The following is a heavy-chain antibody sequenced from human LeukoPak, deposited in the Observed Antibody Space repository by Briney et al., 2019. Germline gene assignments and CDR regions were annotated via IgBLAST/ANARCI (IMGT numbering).Heavy chain of an antibody. J-gene: IGHJ4*02. CDR2: IYSGGST. Sequence: PGGSLRLSCAASGFTVGSTYMSWVRQAPGKGLEWVSAIYSGGSTYYADSVKGRFTISRDNSKNTLYLQMSSLRAEDTAVYYCVNYGGGVGSSWYVPFDYWAREPWSPSPQ. D-gene: IGHD6-13*01. CDR3: VNYGGGVGSSWYVPFDY. CDR1: GFTVGSTY. V-gene: IGHV3-53*05.